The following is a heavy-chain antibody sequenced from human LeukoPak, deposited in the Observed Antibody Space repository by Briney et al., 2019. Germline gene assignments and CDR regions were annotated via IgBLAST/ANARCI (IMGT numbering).Heavy chain of an antibody. D-gene: IGHD3-10*02. V-gene: IGHV3-48*04. CDR3: AELGITMIGGV. J-gene: IGHJ6*04. CDR2: ISSSGSTI. Sequence: GGSLRLSCAASGFIFSPYGMTWVRQAPGKGLEWVSYISSSGSTIYYADSVKGRFTISRDNAKNSLYLQMNSLRAEDTAVYYCAELGITMIGGVWGKGTTVTISS. CDR1: GFIFSPYG.